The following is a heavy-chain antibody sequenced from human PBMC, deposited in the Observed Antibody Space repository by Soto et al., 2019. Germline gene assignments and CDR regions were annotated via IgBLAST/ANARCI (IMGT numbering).Heavy chain of an antibody. D-gene: IGHD3-3*01. CDR2: MNPNSGNT. CDR1: GYTFTSYD. Sequence: ASVKVSCKASGYTFTSYDINWVRQATGQGLEWMGWMNPNSGNTGYAQKFQGRVTMTRNTSISTAYMELSSLRSGDTAVYYCARGRGITIFGVVIQGYYYYYGMDVWGQGTTVTVSS. V-gene: IGHV1-8*01. CDR3: ARGRGITIFGVVIQGYYYYYGMDV. J-gene: IGHJ6*02.